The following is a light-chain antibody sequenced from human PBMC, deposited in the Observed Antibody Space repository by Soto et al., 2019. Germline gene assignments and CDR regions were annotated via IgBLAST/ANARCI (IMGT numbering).Light chain of an antibody. J-gene: IGKJ1*01. CDR2: KAS. Sequence: DIPMTQSPSTLSASVGDRVTITCRASQSISSWLAWYQQKPGKVPKLLIYKASSLESGVPSRFSGSGSGTEFTLTISSLQPDDFATYYCQQYNGDSRTFGQGTKVEIK. V-gene: IGKV1-5*03. CDR3: QQYNGDSRT. CDR1: QSISSW.